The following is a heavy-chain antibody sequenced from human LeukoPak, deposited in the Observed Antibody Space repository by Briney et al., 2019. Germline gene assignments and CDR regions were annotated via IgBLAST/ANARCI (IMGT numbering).Heavy chain of an antibody. J-gene: IGHJ3*02. V-gene: IGHV1-8*01. Sequence: ASVTVSCKASGYTFTSYDINWVRQATGQGLEWMGWMNPNSGNTGYAQKFQGRVTMTRNTSISTAYMELSSLRSEDTAVYYCARGDSGSYSDAFDIWGQGTMVTVSS. CDR2: MNPNSGNT. CDR3: ARGDSGSYSDAFDI. D-gene: IGHD1-26*01. CDR1: GYTFTSYD.